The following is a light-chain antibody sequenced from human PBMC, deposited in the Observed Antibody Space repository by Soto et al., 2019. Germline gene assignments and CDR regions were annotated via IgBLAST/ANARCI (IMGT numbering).Light chain of an antibody. Sequence: EIVMTQSPATLSVSPGERATLSCRASQSVTSNLAWYQQKAGQAPRLLVYGASTRTTGVPARFSGSGSATEFTLTISSLQSEDLAVYYCLQYNNWPFTFGPGTKVDIK. CDR3: LQYNNWPFT. CDR2: GAS. CDR1: QSVTSN. J-gene: IGKJ3*01. V-gene: IGKV3-15*01.